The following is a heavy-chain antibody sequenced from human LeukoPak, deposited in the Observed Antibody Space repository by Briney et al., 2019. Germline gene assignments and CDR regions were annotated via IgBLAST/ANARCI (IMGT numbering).Heavy chain of an antibody. J-gene: IGHJ4*02. D-gene: IGHD5-12*01. CDR1: GGTFSIYA. Sequence: ASVKVSCKASGGTFSIYAISWVRQAPGQGLEWMGGIIPIFGTANYAQKFQGRVTITADKSTSTAYMELSSLRSEDTAVYHCARVRSRLRPNYFDYWGQATLVTVSS. CDR2: IIPIFGTA. V-gene: IGHV1-69*06. CDR3: ARVRSRLRPNYFDY.